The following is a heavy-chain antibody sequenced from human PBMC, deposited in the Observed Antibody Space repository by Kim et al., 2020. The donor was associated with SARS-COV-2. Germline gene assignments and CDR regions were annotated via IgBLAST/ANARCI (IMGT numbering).Heavy chain of an antibody. CDR1: GFTFSAHY. D-gene: IGHD6-13*01. CDR2: ISNDGNHY. CDR3: SHPASSSWSFDY. J-gene: IGHJ4*02. V-gene: IGHV3-30*14. Sequence: GGSLRLSCAASGFTFSAHYLTWVRQAPGKGLEWVSVISNDGNHYSSAAVMDRFSISTSDNTNTTHYQQNSITAAETTAYYYSHPASSSWSFDYWGQGTLV.